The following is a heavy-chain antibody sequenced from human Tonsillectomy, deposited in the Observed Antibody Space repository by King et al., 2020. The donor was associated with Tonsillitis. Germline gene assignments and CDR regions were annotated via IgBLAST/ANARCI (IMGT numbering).Heavy chain of an antibody. CDR3: AKGGMTTVTTKASDV. Sequence: VQLVESGGGLVQPGGSLRLSCVASGFIFSSNAMSWVRQAPGKGLEWVSGISGSGGTIYYADFVKGRFTISSDNSKNTLFVQMNSLRAEDTAVYYCAKGGMTTVTTKASDVWGQGTMVTVSS. D-gene: IGHD4-17*01. J-gene: IGHJ3*01. CDR2: ISGSGGTI. V-gene: IGHV3-23*04. CDR1: GFIFSSNA.